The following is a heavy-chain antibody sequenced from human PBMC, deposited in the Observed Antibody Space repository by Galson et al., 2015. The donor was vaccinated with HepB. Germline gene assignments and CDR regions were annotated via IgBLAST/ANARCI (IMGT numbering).Heavy chain of an antibody. D-gene: IGHD3-10*01. CDR2: ISSSSSDI. CDR3: ARDQTPSYFSDAFDI. Sequence: SLRLSCAGSGFTFSSYSMNWVRQAPGKGLEWVSYISSSSSDIYYADSVKGRFTISRDNAKNSLYLQMNSLRDEDTAVYYCARDQTPSYFSDAFDIWGQGTMVTVSS. V-gene: IGHV3-48*02. J-gene: IGHJ3*02. CDR1: GFTFSSYS.